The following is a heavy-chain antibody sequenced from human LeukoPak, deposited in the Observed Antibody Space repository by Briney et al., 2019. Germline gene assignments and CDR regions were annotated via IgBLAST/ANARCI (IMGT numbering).Heavy chain of an antibody. CDR1: GFTFSSYS. D-gene: IGHD2-21*02. CDR3: ARDGGPRGGDPRGP. J-gene: IGHJ5*02. V-gene: IGHV3-21*01. CDR2: ISSSSSYI. Sequence: GGSLRLSCAASGFTFSSYSMNWVRQAPGKGLEWVSSISSSSSYIYYADSVKGRFTISRDNAKNSLHLQMNSLRAEDTAVYYCARDGGPRGGDPRGPWGQGTLVTVSS.